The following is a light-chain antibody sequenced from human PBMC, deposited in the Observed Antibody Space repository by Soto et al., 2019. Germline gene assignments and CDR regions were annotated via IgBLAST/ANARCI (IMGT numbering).Light chain of an antibody. V-gene: IGLV2-11*01. CDR3: CSYAGSYTLV. CDR2: DVT. J-gene: IGLJ3*02. Sequence: QSGLTQPRSVSGSPGQSVTISCTGTSSDVGGYNYVSWYQQHPGKAPKLMIYDVTKRPSGVPDHFSGSKSGNTASLTISGLQAEDEADYYCCSYAGSYTLVFGGGTKLTVL. CDR1: SSDVGGYNY.